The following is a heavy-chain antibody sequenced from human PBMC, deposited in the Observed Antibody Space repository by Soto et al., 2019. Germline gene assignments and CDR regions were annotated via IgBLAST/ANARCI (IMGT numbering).Heavy chain of an antibody. CDR3: AAIRYGDYPLYYYYGVEV. Sequence: SVKVSCKASGFTFTSSAVQWVRLARGQRLEWIGWIVVGSGNTNYAQKFQERVTITRDMSTSTAYMELSSLRSEDTAVYYCAAIRYGDYPLYYYYGVEVWGQGTTVTVSS. CDR1: GFTFTSSA. J-gene: IGHJ6*02. CDR2: IVVGSGNT. V-gene: IGHV1-58*01. D-gene: IGHD4-17*01.